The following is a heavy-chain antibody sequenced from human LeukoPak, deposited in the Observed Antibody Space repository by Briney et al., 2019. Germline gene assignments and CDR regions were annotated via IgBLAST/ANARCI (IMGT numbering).Heavy chain of an antibody. Sequence: SETLSLTCTVSGGSISSYYWSWIRQPPGKGLEWIGYIYYSGSTNYNPSLKSRVTISVDTSKNQFSLKQSSVTAADTAVYYCARGGTGSSVSYYLDYWGQGTLVTVSS. D-gene: IGHD1-1*01. CDR2: IYYSGST. V-gene: IGHV4-59*08. J-gene: IGHJ4*02. CDR1: GGSISSYY. CDR3: ARGGTGSSVSYYLDY.